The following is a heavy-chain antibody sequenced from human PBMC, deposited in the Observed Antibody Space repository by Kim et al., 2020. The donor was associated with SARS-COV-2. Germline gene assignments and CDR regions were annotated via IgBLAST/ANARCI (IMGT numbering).Heavy chain of an antibody. J-gene: IGHJ4*02. CDR3: ARVPPSIAVAGTIDY. V-gene: IGHV4-4*02. D-gene: IGHD6-19*01. Sequence: PSLRSRVTISVDKSKSQFSLKLSSVTAADTAVYYCARVPPSIAVAGTIDYGGQGTLVTVSS.